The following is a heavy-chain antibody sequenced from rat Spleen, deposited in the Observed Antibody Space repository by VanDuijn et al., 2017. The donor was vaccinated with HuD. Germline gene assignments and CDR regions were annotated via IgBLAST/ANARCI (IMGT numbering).Heavy chain of an antibody. CDR1: GFTFNNYW. Sequence: EVQLVESGGGLVQPGRSLKLSCVASGFTFNNYWMTWIRQAPTKGLEWVATISSDGGRNFYRDSVKGRFTISSDNAKSSLYLQMDSLRSGDTATYYCVRHGYTRYYFDYWGQGVMVTVSS. CDR2: ISSDGGRN. CDR3: VRHGYTRYYFDY. D-gene: IGHD1-9*01. J-gene: IGHJ2*01. V-gene: IGHV5-29*01.